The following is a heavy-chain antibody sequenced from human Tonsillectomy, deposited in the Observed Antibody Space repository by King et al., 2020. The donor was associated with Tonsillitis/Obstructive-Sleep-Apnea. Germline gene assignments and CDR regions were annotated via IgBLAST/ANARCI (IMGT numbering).Heavy chain of an antibody. CDR2: IYPVDSDT. J-gene: IGHJ2*01. CDR3: ARHTGDYEGRFFDL. D-gene: IGHD4-17*01. CDR1: GYSFTNYW. Sequence: VQLVESGAEVKQPGGSLKISCKGSGYSFTNYWIAWVRQMPGKGPEWMGIIYPVDSDTRDSPSFRGQVTISADKSISTAYLQWSSLKASDTAMYYCARHTGDYEGRFFDLWGRGTLVTVSS. V-gene: IGHV5-51*01.